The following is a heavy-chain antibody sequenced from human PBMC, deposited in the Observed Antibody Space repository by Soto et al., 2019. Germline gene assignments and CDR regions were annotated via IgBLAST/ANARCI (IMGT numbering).Heavy chain of an antibody. CDR2: IYYIGST. D-gene: IGHD3-22*01. J-gene: IGHJ5*02. CDR3: ARLGMDGYYDSSGYYGLNWFDP. CDR1: VGSSSSSSYY. V-gene: IGHV4-39*01. Sequence: PSETLSLTCTVSVGSSSSSSYYWGWIRQPPGKGLEWIGSIYYIGSTYYNPSLKSRVTISVDTSKNQFSLKLSSVTAADTAVYYCARLGMDGYYDSSGYYGLNWFDPWGQGTLVTVSS.